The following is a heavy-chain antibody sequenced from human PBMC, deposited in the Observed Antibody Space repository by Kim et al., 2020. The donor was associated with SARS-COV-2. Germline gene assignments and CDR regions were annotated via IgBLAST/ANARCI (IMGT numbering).Heavy chain of an antibody. J-gene: IGHJ4*02. Sequence: GGSLRLSCAASGFTFSSYAMSWVRQAPGKGLEWVSAISGNGGRTYYADSVKGRFTISRDNSKSTLYLQMNSLRAEDTAVYYCAKGFGDMGATRNFDYWGQGTLVTVSS. D-gene: IGHD1-26*01. CDR3: AKGFGDMGATRNFDY. V-gene: IGHV3-23*01. CDR1: GFTFSSYA. CDR2: ISGNGGRT.